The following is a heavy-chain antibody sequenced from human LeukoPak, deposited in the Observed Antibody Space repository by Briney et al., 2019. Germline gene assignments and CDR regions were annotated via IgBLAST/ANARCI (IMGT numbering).Heavy chain of an antibody. D-gene: IGHD3-10*01. Sequence: GGSLRLSCAASGFTFSGSALHWVRQASGKGLEWVGRIRSTANGYATAYAASVKDRFTISRDDSKNTAYLQMDSLKTEDTAVYYCTGNYYGSGSYADFDYWGQGTLVTVSS. CDR3: TGNYYGSGSYADFDY. J-gene: IGHJ4*02. V-gene: IGHV3-73*01. CDR1: GFTFSGSA. CDR2: IRSTANGYAT.